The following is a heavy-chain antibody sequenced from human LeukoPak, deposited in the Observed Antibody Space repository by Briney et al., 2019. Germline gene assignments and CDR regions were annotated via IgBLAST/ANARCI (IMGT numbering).Heavy chain of an antibody. CDR2: IIPIFGTA. Sequence: SVKVSCKASGGTFSSYAISWVRQAPGQGLEWMGGIIPIFGTANCAQKFQGRVTITTDESTSTAYMELSSLRSEDTAVYYCARTKYYDILTGHDYWGQGTLVAVSS. V-gene: IGHV1-69*05. CDR3: ARTKYYDILTGHDY. J-gene: IGHJ4*02. D-gene: IGHD3-9*01. CDR1: GGTFSSYA.